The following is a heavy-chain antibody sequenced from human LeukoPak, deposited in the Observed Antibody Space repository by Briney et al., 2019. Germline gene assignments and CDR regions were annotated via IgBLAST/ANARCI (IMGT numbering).Heavy chain of an antibody. Sequence: TTSETLSLTCTVSGGSISSSSYYWGWIRQPPGKGLEWIGSIYYSGSTYYNPSLKSRVTISVDTSKNQFSLKLSSVTAADTAVYYCARVKGATRQPLMDVWGKGTTVTVSS. CDR1: GGSISSSSYY. CDR2: IYYSGST. J-gene: IGHJ6*04. CDR3: ARVKGATRQPLMDV. D-gene: IGHD1-26*01. V-gene: IGHV4-39*07.